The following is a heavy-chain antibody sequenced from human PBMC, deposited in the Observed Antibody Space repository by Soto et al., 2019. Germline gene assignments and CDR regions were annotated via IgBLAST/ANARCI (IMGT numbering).Heavy chain of an antibody. D-gene: IGHD5-12*01. CDR3: ARVGHIGRDAVDM. Sequence: EVQLVESGGGLVQPGGSLRLSCAASGFTFSYYEMNWVRQAPGKGLEWISYASSSGTTIHYADSVRGRFTISRDNAKNSSYLQMNSLRAEDTAVYDCARVGHIGRDAVDMWGQWTMVTVSS. V-gene: IGHV3-48*03. CDR2: ASSSGTTI. CDR1: GFTFSYYE. J-gene: IGHJ3*02.